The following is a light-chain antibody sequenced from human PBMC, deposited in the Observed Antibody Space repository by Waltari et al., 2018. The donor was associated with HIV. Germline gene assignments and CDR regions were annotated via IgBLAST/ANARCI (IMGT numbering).Light chain of an antibody. Sequence: QSALTQPASVSGSPGQSITISCTGTSSDVGSYNFVSWYQQHPGNAPKLIIYEGDKRPSGVSYRFSGSKSGSTASLTISGLQAEDEAEYYCCSYAGSSTYVVFGGGTQLTVL. CDR2: EGD. CDR1: SSDVGSYNF. J-gene: IGLJ2*01. CDR3: CSYAGSSTYVV. V-gene: IGLV2-23*01.